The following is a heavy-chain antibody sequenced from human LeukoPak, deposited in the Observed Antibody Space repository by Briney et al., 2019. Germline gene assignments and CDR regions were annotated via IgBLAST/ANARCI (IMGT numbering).Heavy chain of an antibody. CDR1: GGSISSGGYY. CDR2: IYYSGST. J-gene: IGHJ3*02. CDR3: ARGLSGYGAFDI. D-gene: IGHD3-22*01. V-gene: IGHV4-31*03. Sequence: SETPSLTCTVSGGSISSGGYYWSWIRQHPGKGLEWIGYIYYSGSTYYNPSLKSRVTISVDTSKNQFSLKLSSVTAADTAVYYCARGLSGYGAFDIWGQGTMVTVSS.